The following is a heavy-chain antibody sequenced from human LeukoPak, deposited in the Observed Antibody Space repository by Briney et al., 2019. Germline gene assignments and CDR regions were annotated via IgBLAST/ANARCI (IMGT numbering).Heavy chain of an antibody. V-gene: IGHV3-23*01. D-gene: IGHD6-25*01. CDR1: GFTFSSYG. CDR3: AKGSYSSGWLFDY. CDR2: ISGSGGGT. Sequence: PGGSLRLFCAASGFTFSSYGMSWVRQAPGKGLEWVSSISGSGGGTYYADSVKGRFTISRDNSKNTLYLQMNSLRAEDTAVYYCAKGSYSSGWLFDYWGQGTLVTVSS. J-gene: IGHJ4*02.